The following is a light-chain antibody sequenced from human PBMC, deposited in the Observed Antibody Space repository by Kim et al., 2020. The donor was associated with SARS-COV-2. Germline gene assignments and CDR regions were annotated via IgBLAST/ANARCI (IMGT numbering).Light chain of an antibody. Sequence: PGQRSTRSGTAGQIVSSRLDWYQQKPGQAPMLLIYGASTRATGNPARFSGSGSGTEFTRNISSLQPEGFAVYYCQQYNNWPAYTFGQGAKLEI. V-gene: IGKV3-15*01. CDR1: QIVSSR. CDR3: QQYNNWPAYT. J-gene: IGKJ2*01. CDR2: GAS.